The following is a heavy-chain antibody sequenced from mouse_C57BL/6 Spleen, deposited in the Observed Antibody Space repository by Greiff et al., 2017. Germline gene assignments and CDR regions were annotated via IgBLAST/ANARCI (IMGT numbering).Heavy chain of an antibody. J-gene: IGHJ2*01. Sequence: VQLQQSGAELMKPGASVKLSCKATGYTFTGYWIEWVKQRPGHGLEWIGEILPGSGNTNYNEKFKGKATFTADTSSNTAYMQLSSLTPEDSAIYYCARLTGKADYFDYWGQGTTLTVSS. CDR3: ARLTGKADYFDY. V-gene: IGHV1-9*01. D-gene: IGHD4-1*01. CDR2: ILPGSGNT. CDR1: GYTFTGYW.